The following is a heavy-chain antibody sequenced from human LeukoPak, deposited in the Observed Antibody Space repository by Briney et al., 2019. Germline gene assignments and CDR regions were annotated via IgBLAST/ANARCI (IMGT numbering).Heavy chain of an antibody. D-gene: IGHD3-22*01. V-gene: IGHV3-48*03. CDR1: GFTFSSYE. CDR3: ARERYYSSGFDY. CDR2: ISSSGSTI. J-gene: IGHJ4*02. Sequence: PGGSLRLSCAAAGFTFSSYEMNWVRQAPGKGLEWVSYISSSGSTIYYADSVKGRFTISRDNAKNSLYLQMNSLRAEDTAVYYCARERYYSSGFDYWGQGTLVTVSS.